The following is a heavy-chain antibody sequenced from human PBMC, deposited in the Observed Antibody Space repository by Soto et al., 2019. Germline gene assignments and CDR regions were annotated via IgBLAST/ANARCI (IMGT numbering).Heavy chain of an antibody. Sequence: QVQLVESGGGVVQPGRSLRLSCAASGFTFSSYGMHWVRQAPGKGLEWVAVISYDGSNKYYADSVKGRFTISRDNSKNTLYLQMNSLRAEDTAVYYCAKGAAMDDWGQGTLVTLSS. V-gene: IGHV3-30*18. J-gene: IGHJ4*02. CDR2: ISYDGSNK. CDR1: GFTFSSYG. D-gene: IGHD5-18*01. CDR3: AKGAAMDD.